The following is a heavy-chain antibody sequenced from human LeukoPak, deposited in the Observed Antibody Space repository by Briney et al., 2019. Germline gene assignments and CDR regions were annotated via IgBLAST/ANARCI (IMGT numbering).Heavy chain of an antibody. CDR1: GFTFSTYS. CDR3: ARVSIGGLASYIDY. Sequence: PGGSLRLSCAASGFTFSTYSMHWVRQAPGKGLEWVSSISTGSSYIYSADSVKGRFTISRDNAKNSLYLQLNSLRAEDTAVYYCARVSIGGLASYIDYWGQGTLVTVSS. CDR2: ISTGSSYI. V-gene: IGHV3-21*01. J-gene: IGHJ4*02. D-gene: IGHD2-2*02.